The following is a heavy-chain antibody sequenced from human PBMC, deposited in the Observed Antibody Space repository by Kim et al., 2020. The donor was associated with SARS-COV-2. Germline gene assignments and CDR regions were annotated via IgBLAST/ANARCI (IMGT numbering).Heavy chain of an antibody. V-gene: IGHV3-21*01. CDR3: ARDGGFSSSWYWANWFDP. CDR2: ISSSSSYI. J-gene: IGHJ5*02. D-gene: IGHD6-13*01. CDR1: GFTFSSYS. Sequence: GGSLRLSCAASGFTFSSYSMNWVRQAPGKGLEWVSSISSSSSYIYYADSVKGRFTISRDNAKNSLYLQMNSLRAEDTAVYYCARDGGFSSSWYWANWFDPWGQGALVTVSS.